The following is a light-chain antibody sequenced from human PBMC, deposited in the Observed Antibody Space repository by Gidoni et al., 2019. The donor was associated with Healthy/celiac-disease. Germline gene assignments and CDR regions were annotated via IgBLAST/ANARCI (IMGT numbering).Light chain of an antibody. CDR2: AAS. Sequence: DIQFTQSPSFLPASVGDRVTITCRTSQGISSYLAWYQQKPGKVPKLLIYAASTLQGGVPSRFSGSGSGTEFTLTISSLQPEDFATYSCQQLSSSPLTFGPGTKVDIK. J-gene: IGKJ3*01. CDR1: QGISSY. V-gene: IGKV1-9*01. CDR3: QQLSSSPLT.